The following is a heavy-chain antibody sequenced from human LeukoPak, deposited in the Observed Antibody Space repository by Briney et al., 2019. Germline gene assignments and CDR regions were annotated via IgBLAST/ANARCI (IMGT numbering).Heavy chain of an antibody. J-gene: IGHJ5*02. CDR1: GGSISSYY. D-gene: IGHD3-3*01. V-gene: IGHV4-59*01. Sequence: PSETLSLTCTVSGGSISSYYWSWIRQPPGKGLEWIGYIYYSGSTNYNPSLKSRVTISVDTSKNQFSLKLSSVTAADTAVYYCARGFGIDRNWFDPWGQGTLVTVSS. CDR3: ARGFGIDRNWFDP. CDR2: IYYSGST.